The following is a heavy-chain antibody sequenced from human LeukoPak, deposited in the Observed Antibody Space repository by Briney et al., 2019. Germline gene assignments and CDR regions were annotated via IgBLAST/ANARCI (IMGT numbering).Heavy chain of an antibody. CDR1: GGSFSGYY. Sequence: SETLSLTCAVYGGSFSGYYWSWIRQPPGKGLEWIGEINHSGSTNYNPSLKSRVTISVDTSKNQFSLKLSSVTAADTAVYYCASGTHPNNYYDILTVYPKGYYYYYYMDVWGKGTTVTVSS. CDR2: INHSGST. V-gene: IGHV4-34*01. CDR3: ASGTHPNNYYDILTVYPKGYYYYYYMDV. J-gene: IGHJ6*03. D-gene: IGHD3-9*01.